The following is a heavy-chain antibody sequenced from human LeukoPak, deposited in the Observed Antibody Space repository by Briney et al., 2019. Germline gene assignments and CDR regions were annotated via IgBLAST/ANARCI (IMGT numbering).Heavy chain of an antibody. CDR2: ISAYNGNT. CDR3: ARDPEQYYWYFDL. Sequence: GASVKVSCKASGYIFTSYGIVWVRQAPGQGLEWMGWISAYNGNTNYAQKLQGRVTMTTDTSTSTAYMELRSLRSDDTAVYYCARDPEQYYWYFDLWGRGTLVTVSS. D-gene: IGHD4-4*01. V-gene: IGHV1-18*01. J-gene: IGHJ2*01. CDR1: GYIFTSYG.